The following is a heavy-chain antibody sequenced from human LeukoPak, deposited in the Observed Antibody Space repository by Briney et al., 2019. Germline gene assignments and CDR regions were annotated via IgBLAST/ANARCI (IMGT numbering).Heavy chain of an antibody. J-gene: IGHJ4*02. Sequence: GGSLRLSCAASGFTFSSYWVHWVRQAPGKGLEWVAVISYDGSNKYYADSVKGRFTISRDNSKNTLYLQMNSLRAEDTAVYYCAKAAQYDSSGYRFDYWGQGTLVTVSS. D-gene: IGHD3-22*01. CDR1: GFTFSSYW. CDR2: ISYDGSNK. V-gene: IGHV3-30*18. CDR3: AKAAQYDSSGYRFDY.